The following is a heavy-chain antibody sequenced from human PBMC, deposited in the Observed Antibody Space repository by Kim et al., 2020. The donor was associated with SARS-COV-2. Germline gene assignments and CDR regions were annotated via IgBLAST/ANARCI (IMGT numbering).Heavy chain of an antibody. CDR3: AREPSSSQGSNYGMDV. J-gene: IGHJ6*02. CDR2: IYYSGST. D-gene: IGHD6-13*01. CDR1: GGSISSYY. Sequence: SETLSLTCTVSGGSISSYYWSWIRQPPGKGLEWIGYIYYSGSTNYNPSLKSRVTISVDTSKNQFSLKLSSVTAADTAVYYCAREPSSSQGSNYGMDVWGQGTTVTVSS. V-gene: IGHV4-59*13.